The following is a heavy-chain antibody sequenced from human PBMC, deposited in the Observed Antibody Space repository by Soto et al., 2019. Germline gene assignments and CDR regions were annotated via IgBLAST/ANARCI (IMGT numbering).Heavy chain of an antibody. CDR2: ISSSSSYI. CDR3: ARGGLEWLLSVDY. D-gene: IGHD3-3*01. Sequence: PGGSLRLSCAASGFTFSSYSMNWVRQAPGKGLEWVSSISSSSSYIYYADSVKGRFTISRDNAKNSLYLQMNSLRAEDTAVYYCARGGLEWLLSVDYWGQGTLVTVSS. V-gene: IGHV3-21*01. J-gene: IGHJ4*02. CDR1: GFTFSSYS.